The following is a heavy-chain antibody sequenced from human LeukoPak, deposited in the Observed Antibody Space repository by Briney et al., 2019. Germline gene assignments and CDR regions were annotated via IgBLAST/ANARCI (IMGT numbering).Heavy chain of an antibody. CDR1: GGSISSYY. V-gene: IGHV4-59*01. D-gene: IGHD3-22*01. CDR2: IYNSGST. J-gene: IGHJ6*03. CDR3: ARGGYYDISGYRTYYYYMDG. Sequence: PSETLSLTCTVSGGSISSYYWSWIRQPPGKGLEWIWYIYNSGSTNYNPSLKSRVTTSVDTSNNQFSLKLSSVTAADTPVYYCARGGYYDISGYRTYYYYMDGWGRGSTVTVCS.